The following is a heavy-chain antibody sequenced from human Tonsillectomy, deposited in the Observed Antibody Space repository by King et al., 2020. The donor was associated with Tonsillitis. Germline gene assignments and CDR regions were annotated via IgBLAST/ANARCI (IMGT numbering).Heavy chain of an antibody. J-gene: IGHJ3*02. CDR2: IKQDGSEK. CDR3: ARERGSKAFDI. D-gene: IGHD6-13*01. V-gene: IGHV3-7*04. CDR1: GFTFNSYW. Sequence: VQLVESGGGLVQPGGSLRLSCAASGFTFNSYWMSWVRQAPGKGLEWVANIKQDGSEKYYVDPVKGRFTISRDNAKNSLYLQMKSLRAEDAAVYYCARERGSKAFDIWGQGTMVTVSS.